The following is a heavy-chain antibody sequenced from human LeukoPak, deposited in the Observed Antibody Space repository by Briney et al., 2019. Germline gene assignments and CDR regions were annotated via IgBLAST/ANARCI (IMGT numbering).Heavy chain of an antibody. D-gene: IGHD1-14*01. V-gene: IGHV3-30*04. Sequence: GGSLRLSCAASGFTFSSYAMHWVRQAPGKGLEWVAVISYDGSNKYYADSVKGRFTISRDNSKNTLYLQMNSLRAEDTAVYYCAKDRGTTGLAPPSMDVWGKGTTVTISS. CDR3: AKDRGTTGLAPPSMDV. J-gene: IGHJ6*03. CDR1: GFTFSSYA. CDR2: ISYDGSNK.